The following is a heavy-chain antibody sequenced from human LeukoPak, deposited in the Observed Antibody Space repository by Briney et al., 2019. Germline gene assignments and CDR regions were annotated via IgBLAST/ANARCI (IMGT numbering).Heavy chain of an antibody. J-gene: IGHJ6*02. CDR1: GLTFSSYW. CDR2: IKQDGSEE. D-gene: IGHD6-6*01. Sequence: GGSLRLSCAASGLTFSSYWMSWVRQAPGKGLEWVANIKQDGSEEVYVDSVKGRFTISRDNAKNSLFLQMNTLRAEDTAVYYCARDPYSSTWSYGMDVWGQGTTVIVSS. CDR3: ARDPYSSTWSYGMDV. V-gene: IGHV3-7*05.